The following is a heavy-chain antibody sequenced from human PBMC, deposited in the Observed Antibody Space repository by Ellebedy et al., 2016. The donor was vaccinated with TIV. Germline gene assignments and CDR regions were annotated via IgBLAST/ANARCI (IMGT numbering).Heavy chain of an antibody. CDR1: GFTFSSYG. CDR2: ISYDGSNK. D-gene: IGHD6-13*01. Sequence: GGSLRLXXAASGFTFSSYGMHWVRQAPGKGLEWVAVISYDGSNKYYADSVKGRFTISRDNSKNTLYLQMNSLRAEDTAVYYCARAIIAAAGTAPTFDYWGQGTLVTVSS. V-gene: IGHV3-30*03. J-gene: IGHJ4*02. CDR3: ARAIIAAAGTAPTFDY.